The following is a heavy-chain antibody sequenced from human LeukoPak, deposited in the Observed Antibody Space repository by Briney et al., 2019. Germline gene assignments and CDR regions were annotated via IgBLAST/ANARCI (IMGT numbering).Heavy chain of an antibody. D-gene: IGHD3-22*01. V-gene: IGHV4-4*07. CDR1: GGSISSYY. CDR3: ARDLPRGRGDYHDSSGKPYYYYYYGMDV. J-gene: IGHJ6*02. Sequence: PSETLSLTCTVSGGSISSYYWSWIRQPAGKGLEWIGRIYTSGSTNYNPSLKSRVTMSVDTSKNQFSLKLSSVTAADTAVYYCARDLPRGRGDYHDSSGKPYYYYYYGMDVWGQGTTVTVSS. CDR2: IYTSGST.